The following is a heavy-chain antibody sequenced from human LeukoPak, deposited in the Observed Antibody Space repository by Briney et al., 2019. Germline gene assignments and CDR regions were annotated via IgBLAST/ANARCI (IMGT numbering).Heavy chain of an antibody. J-gene: IGHJ6*03. Sequence: ASVKVSCKASGYTFTGYYMHWVRQAPGQGLEWMGWINPNGGGTNYAQKFQGRVTMTRDTSISTAYMELSRLRSDDTAVYYCAREPGIAAGVGYYYYMDVWGKGTTVTVSS. CDR2: INPNGGGT. CDR3: AREPGIAAGVGYYYYMDV. D-gene: IGHD6-13*01. V-gene: IGHV1-2*02. CDR1: GYTFTGYY.